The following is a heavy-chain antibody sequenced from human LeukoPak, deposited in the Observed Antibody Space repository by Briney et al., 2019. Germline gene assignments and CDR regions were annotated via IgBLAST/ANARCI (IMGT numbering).Heavy chain of an antibody. V-gene: IGHV1-2*06. D-gene: IGHD1-7*01. CDR2: INPNSGGT. CDR3: AREQGNRITGTTGSDMDV. CDR1: GYTFTGYY. J-gene: IGHJ6*02. Sequence: VASVKVSCKASGYTFTGYYMHWVRPAPGQGLEWMGRINPNSGGTNYAQKFQGRVTMTRDTSISTAYMELSRLRSDDAAVYYCAREQGNRITGTTGSDMDVWGQGTTVTVSS.